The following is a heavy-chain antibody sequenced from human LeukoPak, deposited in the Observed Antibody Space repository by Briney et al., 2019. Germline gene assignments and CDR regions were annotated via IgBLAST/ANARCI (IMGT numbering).Heavy chain of an antibody. CDR2: VYSGGNT. Sequence: GGSLRLSCAASGLTVSSNCMSWVRQAPGKGLEWVSFVYSGGNTYYADSVKGRFTISRDNSKNTVHLQMNSLRAEDTAMYYCARRAGDYSHPYDYWGQGTLVTVSS. CDR1: GLTVSSNC. CDR3: ARRAGDYSHPYDY. J-gene: IGHJ4*02. D-gene: IGHD3-22*01. V-gene: IGHV3-53*01.